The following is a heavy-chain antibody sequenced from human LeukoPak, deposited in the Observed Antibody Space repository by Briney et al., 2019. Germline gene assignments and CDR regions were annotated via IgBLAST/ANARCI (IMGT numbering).Heavy chain of an antibody. V-gene: IGHV3-23*01. CDR3: AKVSYCSGGSCYGRNYYYYGMDV. Sequence: GGSLRLSCAASGFTSSSYAMSWVRQAPGKGLEWVSAISGSGGSTYYADSVKGRFTISRDNSKNTLYLQMNSLRAEDTAVYYCAKVSYCSGGSCYGRNYYYYGMDVWGQGTTVTVSS. CDR2: ISGSGGST. CDR1: GFTSSSYA. J-gene: IGHJ6*02. D-gene: IGHD2-15*01.